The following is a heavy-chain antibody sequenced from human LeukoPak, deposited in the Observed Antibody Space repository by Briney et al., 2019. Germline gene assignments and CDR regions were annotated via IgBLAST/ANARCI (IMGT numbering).Heavy chain of an antibody. CDR3: VREGEGPLSKDFDY. CDR2: IGPHSTFT. CDR1: GFTFTDHY. V-gene: IGHV1-2*02. Sequence: ASVKLSCKSSGFTFTDHYIHWMRQGPGQGLEWMGYIGPHSTFTSSPQEFQGRGTMTRDASMSTAYMELPRLTSDDTAVYYCVREGEGPLSKDFDYWGQGALVTVSS. J-gene: IGHJ4*02. D-gene: IGHD2/OR15-2a*01.